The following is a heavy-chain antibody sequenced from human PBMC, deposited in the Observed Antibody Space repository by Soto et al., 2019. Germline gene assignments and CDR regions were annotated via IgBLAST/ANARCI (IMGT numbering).Heavy chain of an antibody. V-gene: IGHV3-23*01. CDR2: IAGSNDVT. J-gene: IGHJ4*02. Sequence: GGSLRLSCAASGFTFPIYAMSWVRQAPGKGLEWVSAIAGSNDVTYYADSVKGRLTISRDNSKNTLYLQMNSLRAEDTAVYYCANTQRGYSYGYFDYWGQGTLVTVSS. D-gene: IGHD5-18*01. CDR1: GFTFPIYA. CDR3: ANTQRGYSYGYFDY.